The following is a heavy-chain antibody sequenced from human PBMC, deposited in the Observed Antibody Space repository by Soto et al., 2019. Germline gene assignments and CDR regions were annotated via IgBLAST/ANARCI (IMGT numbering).Heavy chain of an antibody. Sequence: QVQLVESGGGLVKPGGSLRLSCAASGFNFSDYYMTWIRQAPGKGLEWISYISSSSRDTEYADSVKGRFMISRDKAKRSMSLQMNSLRVEDTAVYYCARWLEVLTTSDSWGQGILVTVSS. J-gene: IGHJ5*01. CDR2: ISSSSRDT. D-gene: IGHD3-22*01. CDR3: ARWLEVLTTSDS. CDR1: GFNFSDYY. V-gene: IGHV3-11*06.